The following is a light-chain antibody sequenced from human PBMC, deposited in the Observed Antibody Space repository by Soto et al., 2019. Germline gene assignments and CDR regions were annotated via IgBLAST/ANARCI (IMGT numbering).Light chain of an antibody. Sequence: DIQMTQSPSTLSASVGDRVTITCRASQSISSWLAWYQQKPGKAPKLLIYDASSLESGVPSRFSGSGSGTEFTLTISSLQPDDFATYYCQQLNGYPVTFGQGTRLEIK. V-gene: IGKV1-5*01. CDR3: QQLNGYPVT. CDR1: QSISSW. CDR2: DAS. J-gene: IGKJ5*01.